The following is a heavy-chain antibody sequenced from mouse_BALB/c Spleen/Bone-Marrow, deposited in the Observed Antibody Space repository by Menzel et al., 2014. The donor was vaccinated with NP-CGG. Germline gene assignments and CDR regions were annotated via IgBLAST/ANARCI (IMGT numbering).Heavy chain of an antibody. CDR2: IRNKAKGYTT. Sequence: EALVVESGGGLVQPGGSLRLSCATSGFTFIDYYMSWVRQLPGKALEWLGFIRNKAKGYTTEYSASVKGRFTISRDNSQSTLYLQMNTLGAEDSATYCCARDFNYDIDWFFYVWGAVTTVTVSS. J-gene: IGHJ1*01. CDR1: GFTFIDYY. D-gene: IGHD2-4*01. V-gene: IGHV7-3*02. CDR3: ARDFNYDIDWFFYV.